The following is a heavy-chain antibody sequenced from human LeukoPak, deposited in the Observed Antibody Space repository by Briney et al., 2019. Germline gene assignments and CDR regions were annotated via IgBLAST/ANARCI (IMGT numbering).Heavy chain of an antibody. D-gene: IGHD5-18*01. CDR1: GFTFSSYS. V-gene: IGHV3-21*01. J-gene: IGHJ4*02. Sequence: GGSLRLSCAASGFTFSSYSMNWVRQAPGKGLEWVSSISSSSSYIYYADSVKGRFTISRDNAKNSLNLQMNSLRAEDTAVYYCARFTPTAMVTADYWGQGTLVTVSS. CDR3: ARFTPTAMVTADY. CDR2: ISSSSSYI.